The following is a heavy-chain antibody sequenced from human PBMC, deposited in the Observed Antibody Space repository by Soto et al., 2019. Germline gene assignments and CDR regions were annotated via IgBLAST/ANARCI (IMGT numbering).Heavy chain of an antibody. CDR3: AREDIVVVPAATHSSGYYYYGMDV. V-gene: IGHV4-34*01. CDR2: INHSGST. CDR1: GGSFSGYY. J-gene: IGHJ6*02. D-gene: IGHD2-2*01. Sequence: QVQLQQWGAGLLKPSETLSLTCAVYGGSFSGYYWSWIRQPPGKGLEWIGEINHSGSTNYNPSLKSRVTISVDTSKNQCSLKLSSVTAADTAVYYCAREDIVVVPAATHSSGYYYYGMDVWGQGTTVTVSS.